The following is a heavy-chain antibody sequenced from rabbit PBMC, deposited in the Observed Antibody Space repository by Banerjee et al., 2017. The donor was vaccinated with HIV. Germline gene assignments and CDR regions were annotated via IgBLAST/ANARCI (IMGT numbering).Heavy chain of an antibody. CDR1: GFSFSGSYY. J-gene: IGHJ4*01. D-gene: IGHD6-1*01. V-gene: IGHV1S40*01. Sequence: QSLEESGGDLVKPGASLTLTCTVSGFSFSGSYYMCWVRQAPGKGLEWIACIYAGSSGRIYYASWVNGRFTISRSTSLNTVDLKMTSLTAADTATYFCARGYAGYAGYGYAYFDLWGQGTLVTVS. CDR3: ARGYAGYAGYGYAYFDL. CDR2: IYAGSSGRI.